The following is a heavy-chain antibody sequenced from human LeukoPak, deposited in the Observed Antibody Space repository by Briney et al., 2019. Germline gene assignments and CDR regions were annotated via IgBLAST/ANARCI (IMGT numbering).Heavy chain of an antibody. CDR3: ARDHSSSWFMYGMDV. J-gene: IGHJ6*04. Sequence: PSETLSLTCTVSGGSISSYYWSWIRQPPGKGLEWIGYIYYSGSTNYNPSLKSRVTISVDTSKNQFSLKLSSVTAADTAVYYCARDHSSSWFMYGMDVWGKGTTVIVSS. D-gene: IGHD6-13*01. V-gene: IGHV4-59*01. CDR1: GGSISSYY. CDR2: IYYSGST.